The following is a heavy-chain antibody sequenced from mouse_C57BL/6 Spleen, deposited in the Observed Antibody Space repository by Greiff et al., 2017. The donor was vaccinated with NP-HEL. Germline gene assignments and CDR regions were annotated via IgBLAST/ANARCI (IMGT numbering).Heavy chain of an antibody. CDR3: ARLLSYSYYFDY. CDR1: GYTFTSYW. Sequence: VKLQQPGAELVRPGTSVKLSCKASGYTFTSYWMHWVKQRPGQGLEWIGVIDPSDSYTNYNQKFKGKATLTVDTSSSTAYMQLSSLTSEDSAVYYCARLLSYSYYFDYWGQGTTLTVSS. D-gene: IGHD1-1*01. J-gene: IGHJ2*01. CDR2: IDPSDSYT. V-gene: IGHV1-59*01.